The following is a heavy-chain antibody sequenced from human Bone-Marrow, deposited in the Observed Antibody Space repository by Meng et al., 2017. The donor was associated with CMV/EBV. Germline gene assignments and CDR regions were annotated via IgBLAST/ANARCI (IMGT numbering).Heavy chain of an antibody. V-gene: IGHV4-39*07. CDR3: AVHQKRLDAFEI. D-gene: IGHD6-25*01. CDR1: GGSISSSSYY. J-gene: IGHJ3*02. Sequence: SETLSLTCTVSGGSISSSSYYWGWIRQPPGKGLEWIGSIYYSGSTYYNPSLKSRVTISVDTSKNQFSPKLSSVTAADTAVYYCAVHQKRLDAFEIWGQGTMVTVSS. CDR2: IYYSGST.